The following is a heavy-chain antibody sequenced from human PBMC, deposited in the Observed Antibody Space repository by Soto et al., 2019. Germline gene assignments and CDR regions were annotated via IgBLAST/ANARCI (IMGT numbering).Heavy chain of an antibody. CDR3: ASYCISTSCYDPEDFYWYFDL. CDR2: ISSSSSTI. CDR1: GFTFSSYS. V-gene: IGHV3-48*02. D-gene: IGHD2-2*01. J-gene: IGHJ2*01. Sequence: EVQLVESGGGLVQPGGSLRLSCAASGFTFSSYSMNWVRQAPGKGLEWVSYISSSSSTIYYADSVKGRFTISRDNAKNALYLQMNSLRDEDTAVYYCASYCISTSCYDPEDFYWYFDLWGRGTLVTVSS.